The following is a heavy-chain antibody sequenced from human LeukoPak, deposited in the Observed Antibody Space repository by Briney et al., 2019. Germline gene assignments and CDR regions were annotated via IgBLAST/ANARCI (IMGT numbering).Heavy chain of an antibody. D-gene: IGHD6-19*01. CDR1: GGSFSGYY. V-gene: IGHV4-34*01. CDR2: INHSGST. J-gene: IGHJ6*02. CDR3: ARGHSSDIAVQLYGMDV. Sequence: PSETLSLTCAVYGGSFSGYYWSWIRQPPGKGLEWIGEINHSGSTNYNPSLKSRVTISVDTSKNQFSLKLSSVTAADTAVYYCARGHSSDIAVQLYGMDVWGQGTTVTVSS.